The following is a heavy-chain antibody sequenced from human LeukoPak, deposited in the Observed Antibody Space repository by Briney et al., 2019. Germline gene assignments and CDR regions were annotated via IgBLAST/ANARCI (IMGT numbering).Heavy chain of an antibody. Sequence: PGGSLRLSCAASGFTFSTYAMHWVRQAPGKGLEWLALISWDGATKYYADSVKGRFSISRDNSKNTLFQQMSSLRPEDTSVYYCARVYGELSHFDYWGQGTLVTVSS. CDR2: ISWDGATK. CDR3: ARVYGELSHFDY. CDR1: GFTFSTYA. D-gene: IGHD3-10*01. V-gene: IGHV3-30-3*01. J-gene: IGHJ4*02.